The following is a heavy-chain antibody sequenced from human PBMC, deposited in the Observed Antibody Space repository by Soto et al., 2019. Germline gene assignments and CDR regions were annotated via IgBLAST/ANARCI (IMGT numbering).Heavy chain of an antibody. CDR3: ARDPATSDY. Sequence: PRGSLRLSFATSWFPVCSFSMNWVRQAPGKGLEWVSYISSSSSTIYYADSVKGRFTVSRDNAKNSLYLQMNSLRAEDTAVYYCARDPATSDYWGQGP. CDR1: WFPVCSFS. J-gene: IGHJ4*02. CDR2: ISSSSSTI. V-gene: IGHV3-48*01.